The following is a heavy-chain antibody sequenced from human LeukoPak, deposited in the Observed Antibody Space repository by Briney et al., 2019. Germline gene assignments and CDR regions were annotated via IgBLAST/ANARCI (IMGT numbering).Heavy chain of an antibody. D-gene: IGHD3-3*01. V-gene: IGHV1-69*13. CDR2: IIPIFGTA. CDR3: ARVREDFWSGYIGFDP. CDR1: GDTFSSYA. Sequence: SVKVSCKASGDTFSSYAISWVRQATGQGLEWMGGIIPIFGTANYAQKFQGRVTITGDESTSTAYMELSSLRSEDTAVYYCARVREDFWSGYIGFDPWCQGRLVTVSS. J-gene: IGHJ5*02.